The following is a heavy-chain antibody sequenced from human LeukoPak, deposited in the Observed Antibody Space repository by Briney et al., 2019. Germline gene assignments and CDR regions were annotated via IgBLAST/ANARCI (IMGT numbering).Heavy chain of an antibody. CDR1: GGSISSGSYY. V-gene: IGHV4-39*07. D-gene: IGHD3-22*01. J-gene: IGHJ4*02. Sequence: SETLSLTCTVSGGSISSGSYYWSWIRQPPGKGLEWIGSIYHSGSTYYNPSLKSRVTISVDTSKNQFSLKLSSVTAADTAVYYCAREMRLNTYYYDSSGSRDYWGQGTLVTVSS. CDR2: IYHSGST. CDR3: AREMRLNTYYYDSSGSRDY.